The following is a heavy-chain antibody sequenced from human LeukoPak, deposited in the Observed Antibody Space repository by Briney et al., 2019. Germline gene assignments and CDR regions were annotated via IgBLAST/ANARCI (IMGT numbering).Heavy chain of an antibody. V-gene: IGHV3-66*02. J-gene: IGHJ4*02. CDR2: IYSGGST. CDR1: GFTVSSNY. Sequence: GGSLRLSCAASGFTVSSNYMGWVRQAPGKGLEWVSVIYSGGSTYYADSVKGRFTISRDNSKNTLYLQMNSLRAEDTAVYYCTLPRDTIFGGADYWGQGTLVTVSS. D-gene: IGHD3-3*01. CDR3: TLPRDTIFGGADY.